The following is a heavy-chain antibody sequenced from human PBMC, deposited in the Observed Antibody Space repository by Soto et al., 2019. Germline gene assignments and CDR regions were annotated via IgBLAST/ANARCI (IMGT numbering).Heavy chain of an antibody. CDR2: IIPIFGTA. Sequence: SVKVSCKASGGTFSSYAISWVRQAPGQGLEWMGGIIPIFGTANYAQKFQGRVTITTDESTSTAYMELSSLRSEDTAVYYCARDGVEYCSGGSCYNWFDPWGQGTLVTVSS. D-gene: IGHD2-15*01. CDR1: GGTFSSYA. J-gene: IGHJ5*02. V-gene: IGHV1-69*05. CDR3: ARDGVEYCSGGSCYNWFDP.